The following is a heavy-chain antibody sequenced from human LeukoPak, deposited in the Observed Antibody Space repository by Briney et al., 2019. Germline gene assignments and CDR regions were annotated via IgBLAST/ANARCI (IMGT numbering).Heavy chain of an antibody. CDR1: GFTFSSYA. CDR3: ARVVPAAIVVYMDV. D-gene: IGHD2-2*01. J-gene: IGHJ6*03. Sequence: GGSLRLSCAASGFTFSSYAMSWVRQAPGKGLEWVSAISGSGGSTYYADSVKGRFTISRDNAKNSLYLQMNSLRAEDTAVYYCARVVPAAIVVYMDVWGKGTTVTISS. V-gene: IGHV3-23*01. CDR2: ISGSGGST.